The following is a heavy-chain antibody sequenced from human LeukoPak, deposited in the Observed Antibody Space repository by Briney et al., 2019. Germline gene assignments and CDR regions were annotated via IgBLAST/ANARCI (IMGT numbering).Heavy chain of an antibody. CDR1: GYTFTGYY. D-gene: IGHD3-22*01. Sequence: GASVKVSCKASGYTFTGYYMHWVRQAPGQGLEWMGWINPNSGGTNYAQKFQERVTITRDMSTSTAYMELRSLRSEDTAVYYCAADPINYYYDSRGHSYWGQGTLVTVSS. CDR2: INPNSGGT. V-gene: IGHV1-2*02. J-gene: IGHJ4*02. CDR3: AADPINYYYDSRGHSY.